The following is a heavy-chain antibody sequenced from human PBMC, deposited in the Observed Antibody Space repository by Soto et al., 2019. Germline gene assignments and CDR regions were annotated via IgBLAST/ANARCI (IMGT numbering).Heavy chain of an antibody. CDR2: IKYDGSDE. V-gene: IGHV3-7*01. J-gene: IGHJ5*02. CDR1: GLIFNKAW. CDR3: AKEDWYRFDP. Sequence: GGSLRLSCAASGLIFNKAWMSWVRQTPGKGLEWVATIKYDGSDEYYVESVKGRFTISRDNARNSLYLQMNSLRVDDTALYYCAKEDWYRFDPWGQGTLVTVSS. D-gene: IGHD2-21*01.